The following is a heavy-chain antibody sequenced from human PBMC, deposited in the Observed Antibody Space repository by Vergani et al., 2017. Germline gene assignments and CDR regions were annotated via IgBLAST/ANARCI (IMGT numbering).Heavy chain of an antibody. CDR2: IIPIFGTA. CDR3: ARGSSPYGGNLLDAFDI. CDR1: GGTFSSYA. J-gene: IGHJ3*02. V-gene: IGHV1-69*12. D-gene: IGHD4-23*01. Sequence: QVQLVQSGAEVKKPGSSVKVSCKASGGTFSSYAISWVLQAPGQGLEWMGGIIPIFGTANYAQKFQGRVTITADESTSTAYMELSSLRSEDTAVYYCARGSSPYGGNLLDAFDIWGQGTMVTVSS.